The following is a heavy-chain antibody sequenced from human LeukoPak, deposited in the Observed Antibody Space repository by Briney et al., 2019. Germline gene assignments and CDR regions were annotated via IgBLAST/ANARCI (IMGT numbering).Heavy chain of an antibody. CDR3: ARRRITTGDAFDI. CDR2: IYPGDSDT. D-gene: IGHD4-17*01. CDR1: GYSFTSYW. V-gene: IGHV5-51*01. J-gene: IGHJ3*02. Sequence: GESLKISCKGSGYSFTSYWIGWVRQMPGKGLEGMGIIYPGDSDTRYSPSFQGQVTISADKSTSTAYLQWSSLKASDTAMYYCARRRITTGDAFDIWGQGTMVTVSS.